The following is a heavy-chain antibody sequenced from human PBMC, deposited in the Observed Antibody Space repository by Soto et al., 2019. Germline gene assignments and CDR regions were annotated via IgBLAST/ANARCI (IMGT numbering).Heavy chain of an antibody. V-gene: IGHV3-23*01. J-gene: IGHJ6*03. Sequence: EVQLLESGGGLAQPGGSLRLSCAASGFSFSSYAMSWVRQAPGKGLEWVSAISGSGGNTYYADSVKGRFAISRDNSKNTLYLQMSSLRAEDTAVYYCAKDPNWNFEYYYYYYMDVWGKGTTVTVSS. D-gene: IGHD1-7*01. CDR2: ISGSGGNT. CDR3: AKDPNWNFEYYYYYYMDV. CDR1: GFSFSSYA.